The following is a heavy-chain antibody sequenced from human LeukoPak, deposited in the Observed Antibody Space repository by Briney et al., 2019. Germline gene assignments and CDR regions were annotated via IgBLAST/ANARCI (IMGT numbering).Heavy chain of an antibody. J-gene: IGHJ5*02. Sequence: GESLKISCKGSGYTFTSYWIGWVRQMPGKGLEWMGIIHPDDSDTRYSPSFQGQVTISVDKSISTAYLQWSSLKASDTAIYYCARRGDEWFDPWGQGTLVTVSS. V-gene: IGHV5-51*01. CDR1: GYTFTSYW. D-gene: IGHD3-16*01. CDR3: ARRGDEWFDP. CDR2: IHPDDSDT.